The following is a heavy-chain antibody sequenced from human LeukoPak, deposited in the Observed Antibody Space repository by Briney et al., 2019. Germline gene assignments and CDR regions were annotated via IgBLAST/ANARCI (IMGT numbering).Heavy chain of an antibody. D-gene: IGHD3-10*01. J-gene: IGHJ4*02. CDR3: ARDTVVRGVIMIFDY. Sequence: ASVKVSCKASGYTFTGYYMHWVRQAPGQGLEWMGWINPNSGGTNYAQKFQGRVTMTRDTSISTAYMELSRLGSDDTAVYYCARDTVVRGVIMIFDYWGQGTLVTVSS. CDR1: GYTFTGYY. V-gene: IGHV1-2*02. CDR2: INPNSGGT.